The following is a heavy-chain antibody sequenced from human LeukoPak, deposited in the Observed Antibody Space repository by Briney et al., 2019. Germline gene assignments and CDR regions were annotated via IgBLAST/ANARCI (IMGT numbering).Heavy chain of an antibody. V-gene: IGHV3-21*01. CDR1: GFTFSSYS. CDR2: ISSSSYI. J-gene: IGHJ4*02. CDR3: ARPPRYGGKSLASFDY. D-gene: IGHD4-23*01. Sequence: PGGSLRLSCAASGFTFSSYSMNWVRQAPGKGLGWVSSISSSSYIYYSDSVKGRFTISRDNAKNSLYLQMTSLRADDTAVYYCARPPRYGGKSLASFDYWGQGTLVTASS.